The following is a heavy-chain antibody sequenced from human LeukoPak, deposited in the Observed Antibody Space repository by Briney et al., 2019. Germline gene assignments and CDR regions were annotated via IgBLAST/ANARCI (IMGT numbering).Heavy chain of an antibody. CDR3: ARVEAAAVYYFDY. J-gene: IGHJ4*02. Sequence: PSETLSLTCTVSGGSISSYYWSWVRQPPGKGLEWIGYVSYSGSTDYNPSLKSRVIISIDTSKNQFSLKLSSVTAADTAVYYCARVEAAAVYYFDYWGQGTLVTVSS. CDR1: GGSISSYY. V-gene: IGHV4-59*12. CDR2: VSYSGST. D-gene: IGHD6-13*01.